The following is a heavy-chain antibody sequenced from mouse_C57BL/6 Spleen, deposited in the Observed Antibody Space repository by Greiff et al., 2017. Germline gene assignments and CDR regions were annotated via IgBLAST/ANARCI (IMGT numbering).Heavy chain of an antibody. Sequence: LVKPGASVKIPCKASGYTFTDYNMDWVKQSHGKSLEWIGDINPNNGGTIYNQKFKGKATLTVDKSSSTAYMELRSLTSEDTAVYYCAREGYGNYYYYAMDYWGQGTSVTVSS. J-gene: IGHJ4*01. V-gene: IGHV1-18*01. CDR1: GYTFTDYN. CDR3: AREGYGNYYYYAMDY. CDR2: INPNNGGT. D-gene: IGHD2-1*01.